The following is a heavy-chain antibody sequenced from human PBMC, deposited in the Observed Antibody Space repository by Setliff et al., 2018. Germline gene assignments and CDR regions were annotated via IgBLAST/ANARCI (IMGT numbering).Heavy chain of an antibody. CDR1: GSTFTSYA. D-gene: IGHD3-16*01. CDR3: AGDPPGPHLVYTY. V-gene: IGHV3-23*01. CDR2: ISGSGGST. Sequence: PGGSLRLSCAASGSTFTSYAMNWVRQAPGKGLEWVSAISGSGGSTDYADSVKGRFTISRDNSKNTLYLQMNGLRAEDTAIYYCAGDPPGPHLVYTYWGQGALVTVSS. J-gene: IGHJ4*02.